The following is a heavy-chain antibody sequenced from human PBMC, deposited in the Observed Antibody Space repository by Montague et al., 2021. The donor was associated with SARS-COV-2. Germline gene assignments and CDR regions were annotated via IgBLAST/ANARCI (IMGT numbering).Heavy chain of an antibody. V-gene: IGHV4-61*02. CDR1: GESISYGRYS. D-gene: IGHD2-21*02. CDR3: ASAHSGGVCY. CDR2: LHTSSST. J-gene: IGHJ4*02. Sequence: TLSLTCTVSGESISYGRYSWTWIRQPAGKGLEWIILLHTSSSTNYNPALKSRVAISIDTSKDQFSLGLSSVTAADTAVYFCASAHSGGVCYSGQGALVTVSS.